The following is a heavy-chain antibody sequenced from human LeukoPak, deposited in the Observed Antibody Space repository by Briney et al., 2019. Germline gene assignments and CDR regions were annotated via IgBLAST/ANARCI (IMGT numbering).Heavy chain of an antibody. CDR1: GFTFSSYE. Sequence: PGGSVRLSCAASGFTFSSYEMNWVRQAPGKGLEWVSYISSSGSTIYYADSVKGRFTISRDNAKNSLYLQMNSLRAEDTAVYYCATYYYDSSGPFDYWGQGTLVTVSS. D-gene: IGHD3-22*01. CDR3: ATYYYDSSGPFDY. J-gene: IGHJ4*02. CDR2: ISSSGSTI. V-gene: IGHV3-48*03.